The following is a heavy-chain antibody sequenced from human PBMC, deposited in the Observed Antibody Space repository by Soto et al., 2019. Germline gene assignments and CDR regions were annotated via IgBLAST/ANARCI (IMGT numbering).Heavy chain of an antibody. J-gene: IGHJ4*02. CDR2: ISSSSSYT. Sequence: GALRRSCAASGCTLSHYYMTWIRQAPGKGLEWVSYISSSSSYTNYAYSVKGRFTISRDNAKNSLYLKMNSLRAEDAAVYYCASNIVVVPASIYWGQGTLVSVSS. CDR3: ASNIVVVPASIY. CDR1: GCTLSHYY. V-gene: IGHV3-11*03. D-gene: IGHD2-2*01.